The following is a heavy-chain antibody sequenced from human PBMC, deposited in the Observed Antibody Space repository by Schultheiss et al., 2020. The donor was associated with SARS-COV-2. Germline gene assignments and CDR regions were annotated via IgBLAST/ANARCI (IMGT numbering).Heavy chain of an antibody. CDR3: AKDRHYHFWTAHSPSYFDY. CDR2: ISSSGSTI. V-gene: IGHV3-48*03. J-gene: IGHJ4*02. CDR1: GFTFSSYE. Sequence: GGSLRLSCAASGFTFSSYEMNWVRQAPGKGLEWVSYISSSGSTIYYADSVKGRFTISRDNAKKSLYLQMNSLRAEDTAVYYCAKDRHYHFWTAHSPSYFDYWGQGTLVTVSS. D-gene: IGHD3-3*01.